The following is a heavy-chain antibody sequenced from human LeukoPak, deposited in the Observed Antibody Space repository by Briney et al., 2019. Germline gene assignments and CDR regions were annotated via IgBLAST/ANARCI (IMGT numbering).Heavy chain of an antibody. CDR3: AREWISSSSWSLAD. D-gene: IGHD6-13*01. Sequence: SETLSLTCAVYGGSFSGYYWSWIRQPPGKGLEWTGEINHSGSTNYNPSLKSRVTISVDTSKNQFSLKLSSVTAADTAVYYCAREWISSSSWSLADWGQGTLVTVSS. CDR1: GGSFSGYY. J-gene: IGHJ4*02. V-gene: IGHV4-34*01. CDR2: INHSGST.